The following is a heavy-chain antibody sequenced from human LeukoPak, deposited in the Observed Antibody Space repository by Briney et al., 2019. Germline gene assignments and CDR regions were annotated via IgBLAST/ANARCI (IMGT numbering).Heavy chain of an antibody. D-gene: IGHD3-16*01. CDR2: IIGRGGRT. CDR3: AKGGGNWYFDL. J-gene: IGHJ2*01. Sequence: GGSLRLSCAASGFTFSSYAVSWVRQAPGRGRDGVSSIIGRGGRTYSADSVKGRFTISRDNSKNTLYLQVNSLRAEDTAVYYCAKGGGNWYFDLWGRGALVTVSS. V-gene: IGHV3-23*01. CDR1: GFTFSSYA.